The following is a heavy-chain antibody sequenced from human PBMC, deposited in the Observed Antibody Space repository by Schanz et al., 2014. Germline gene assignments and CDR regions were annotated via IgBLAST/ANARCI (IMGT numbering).Heavy chain of an antibody. Sequence: VQLVESGGGVVRPGGSLRLSCAASGFTFSTYAMAWVRQAPGKGLEWVSFINTGGDSTYYADSVKGRFTISRDNSRDTVYLQMNSLRADDTAMYYCARWFLIRGVILDSWGQGTLVTVSS. CDR2: INTGGDST. D-gene: IGHD3-10*01. J-gene: IGHJ4*02. V-gene: IGHV3-23*04. CDR1: GFTFSTYA. CDR3: ARWFLIRGVILDS.